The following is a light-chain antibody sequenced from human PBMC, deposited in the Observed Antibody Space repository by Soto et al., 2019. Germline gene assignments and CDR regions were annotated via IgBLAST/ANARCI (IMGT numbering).Light chain of an antibody. J-gene: IGKJ1*01. CDR3: QQYGSSVWT. CDR2: GAS. V-gene: IGKV3-20*01. Sequence: EIVLTQSPGTLSLSPGERATLSCRASQSVPRSYLAWYQQKPGQAPRLLIYGASTRATGIPDRFSGSGSGTDSTLTISRLEPEDFAVYYCQQYGSSVWTFGQGTKVDIK. CDR1: QSVPRSY.